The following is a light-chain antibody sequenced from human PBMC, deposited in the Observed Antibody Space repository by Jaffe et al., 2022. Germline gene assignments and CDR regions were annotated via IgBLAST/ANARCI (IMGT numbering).Light chain of an antibody. J-gene: IGKJ2*01. Sequence: DIQLTQSPPSLSATVGDRVTITCRASQSTANSVNWYQQTPGKAPKLLIFGTSTLQRGVSSRFSGSASGTDFTLTINYVQPEDFATYYCQLIYSPPYTFGQGTRLE. CDR2: GTS. CDR1: QSTANS. CDR3: QLIYSPPYT. V-gene: IGKV1-39*01.